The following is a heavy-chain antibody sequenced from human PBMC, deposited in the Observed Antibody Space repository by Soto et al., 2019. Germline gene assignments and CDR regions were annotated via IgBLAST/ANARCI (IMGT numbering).Heavy chain of an antibody. CDR1: GGSISSGDYS. CDR2: IYYSGST. D-gene: IGHD4-4*01. CDR3: ARDAYSKEGPVDV. J-gene: IGHJ6*02. V-gene: IGHV4-30-4*01. Sequence: SETLSLTCTVSGGSISSGDYSWSWIRQPPGKGLEWIGYIYYSGSTYYNPSLKSRVTISVDTSKNQFSLKLSSVTAADTAVYYCARDAYSKEGPVDVWGQGTTVTVS.